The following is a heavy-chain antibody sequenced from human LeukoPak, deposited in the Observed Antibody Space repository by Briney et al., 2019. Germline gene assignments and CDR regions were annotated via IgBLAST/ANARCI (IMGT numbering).Heavy chain of an antibody. Sequence: GASVKVSCKASGYTFTSYGISWVRQAPGLGLEWMGWISAYNGNTNYAQKLQGRVTMTTDTSTSTAYMELRSLRSDDTAVYYCARDGMGYYDSSGLDYWGQGTLVTVSS. V-gene: IGHV1-18*01. CDR3: ARDGMGYYDSSGLDY. D-gene: IGHD3-22*01. J-gene: IGHJ4*02. CDR1: GYTFTSYG. CDR2: ISAYNGNT.